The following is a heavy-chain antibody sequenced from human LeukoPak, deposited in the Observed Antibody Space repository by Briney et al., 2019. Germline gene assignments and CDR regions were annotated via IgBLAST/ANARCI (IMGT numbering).Heavy chain of an antibody. CDR2: ISSSSYI. V-gene: IGHV3-21*01. CDR3: ARGLEDGSGIPDAFDI. J-gene: IGHJ3*02. D-gene: IGHD3-10*01. Sequence: GGSLRLSCAASGFTFSSYSMNWVRQAPGKGLEWVSSISSSSYIYYADSVKGRFTISRDNAKNSLYLQMNSLRAEDTAVYYCARGLEDGSGIPDAFDIWGQGTMVTVSS. CDR1: GFTFSSYS.